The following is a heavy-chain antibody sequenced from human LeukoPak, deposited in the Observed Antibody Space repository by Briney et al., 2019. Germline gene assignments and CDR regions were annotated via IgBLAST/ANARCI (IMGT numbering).Heavy chain of an antibody. J-gene: IGHJ4*02. V-gene: IGHV3-23*01. CDR1: GFTFSSYA. CDR3: AKDRGGCSSTSCYNNYFDY. Sequence: GGSLRLSCAASGFTFSSYAMSWVRQAPGKGLEWVSAISGSGGSTYYADSVKGRFTISRDNSKNTLYLQMNSLSAEDTAVYYCAKDRGGCSSTSCYNNYFDYWGQGTLVTVSS. CDR2: ISGSGGST. D-gene: IGHD2-2*02.